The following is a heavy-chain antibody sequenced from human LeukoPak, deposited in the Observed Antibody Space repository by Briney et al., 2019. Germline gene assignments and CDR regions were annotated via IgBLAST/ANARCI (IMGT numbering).Heavy chain of an antibody. Sequence: PGGSLRLSCAASGFTFSSYAMHWVRQAPGKGLEWVAVISYDGSNKYYADSVKGRFTISRDNSKNTLYLQMNSLRAEDTAVYYCARPFIVVVPVPPDYWGQGTPVTVSS. J-gene: IGHJ4*02. D-gene: IGHD2-2*01. CDR1: GFTFSSYA. CDR2: ISYDGSNK. CDR3: ARPFIVVVPVPPDY. V-gene: IGHV3-30-3*01.